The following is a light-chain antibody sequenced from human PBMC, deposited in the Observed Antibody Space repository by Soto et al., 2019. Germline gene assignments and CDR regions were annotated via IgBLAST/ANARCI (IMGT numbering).Light chain of an antibody. J-gene: IGLJ2*01. CDR3: QSYDSSLSGSV. V-gene: IGLV1-40*01. CDR2: ANS. Sequence: QSVLTQPPSVSGAPGQRVTISCTGSSSNIGAGYGVHWYQQLPGTAPKLLIYANSNRPSGVPDRISGSKSGSSISLAITGLQAEDEADYYCQSYDSSLSGSVFGGGTKLTVL. CDR1: SSNIGAGYG.